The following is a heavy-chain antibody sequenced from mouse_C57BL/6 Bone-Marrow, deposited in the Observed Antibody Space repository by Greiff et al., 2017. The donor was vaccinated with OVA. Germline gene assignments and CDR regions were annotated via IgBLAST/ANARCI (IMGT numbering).Heavy chain of an antibody. Sequence: QVQLKQSGAELARPGASVKLSCKASGYTFTSYGISWVKQRTGQGLEWIGEIYPRSGNTYYNEKFKGKATLTADKSSSTAYMELRSLTSEDSAVYFCARRGTTVVSYYFDFWGQGTTLTVSS. V-gene: IGHV1-81*01. CDR2: IYPRSGNT. CDR1: GYTFTSYG. J-gene: IGHJ2*01. D-gene: IGHD1-1*01. CDR3: ARRGTTVVSYYFDF.